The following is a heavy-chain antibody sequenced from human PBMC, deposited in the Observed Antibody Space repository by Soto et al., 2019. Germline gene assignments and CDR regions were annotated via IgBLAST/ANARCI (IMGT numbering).Heavy chain of an antibody. CDR3: ARDYDYGLDY. D-gene: IGHD3-16*01. J-gene: IGHJ4*02. Sequence: GESLKISCKGSGYSFISYWIGCVRQMPGKGLEWMGIIYPGDSDTRYSPSFQGQVTISVDKSISTAYLQWSSLKASDTAIYYCARDYDYGLDYWGQGTLVTISS. CDR2: IYPGDSDT. V-gene: IGHV5-51*01. CDR1: GYSFISYW.